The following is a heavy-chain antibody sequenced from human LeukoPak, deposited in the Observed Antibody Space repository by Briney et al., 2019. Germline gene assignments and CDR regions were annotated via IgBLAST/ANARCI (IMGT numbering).Heavy chain of an antibody. CDR2: IYYSGST. J-gene: IGHJ4*02. CDR3: ARGARFLEWSTDY. Sequence: SETLSLTCTVSGGSISSGDYYWSWIRQPPGKGLGWIGYIYYSGSTYYNPSLKSRVTISVDTSKNQFSLKLSSVTAADTAVYYCARGARFLEWSTDYWGQGTLVTVSS. CDR1: GGSISSGDYY. V-gene: IGHV4-30-4*08. D-gene: IGHD3-3*01.